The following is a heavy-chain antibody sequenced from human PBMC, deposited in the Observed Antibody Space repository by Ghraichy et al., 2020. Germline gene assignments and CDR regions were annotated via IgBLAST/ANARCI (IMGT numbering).Heavy chain of an antibody. D-gene: IGHD3-10*01. V-gene: IGHV4-61*01. Sequence: SETLSLTCTVSGGSVSSGSYYWSWIRQPPGKGLEWIGYIYYSGSTNYNPSLKSRVTISVDTSKNQFSLKLSSVTAADTAVYYCAREPLLVRGGYFDYWGQGTLVTVSS. J-gene: IGHJ4*02. CDR2: IYYSGST. CDR1: GGSVSSGSYY. CDR3: AREPLLVRGGYFDY.